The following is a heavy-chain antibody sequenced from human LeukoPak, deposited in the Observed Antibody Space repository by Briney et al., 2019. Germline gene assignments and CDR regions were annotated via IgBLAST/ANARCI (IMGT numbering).Heavy chain of an antibody. CDR1: GGSISSNNYY. D-gene: IGHD1-26*01. CDR3: ASLTRELLAPFDY. J-gene: IGHJ4*02. Sequence: PSETLSLTCTVSGGSISSNNYYWGWIRQPPGKGLEWIGSIYYSGSTYYNPSLKSRVTISVDTSKNQFSLKLSSVTAADTAVYYCASLTRELLAPFDYWGQGTLVTVSS. V-gene: IGHV4-39*07. CDR2: IYYSGST.